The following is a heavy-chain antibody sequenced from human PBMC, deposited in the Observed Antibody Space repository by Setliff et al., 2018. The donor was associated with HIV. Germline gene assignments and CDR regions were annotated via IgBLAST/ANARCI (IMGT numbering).Heavy chain of an antibody. CDR1: GFTFSSYG. CDR3: AIGHYRSG. CDR2: ISYDGSNK. Sequence: GGSLRLSCAASGFTFSSYGIHWVRQAPGKGLEWVAVISYDGSNKYYADSVQGRFIISRDSSKNTLYLQMNSLRAEDTAVYYCAIGHYRSGWGQGTQVTVSS. V-gene: IGHV3-30*03. J-gene: IGHJ4*02. D-gene: IGHD3-10*01.